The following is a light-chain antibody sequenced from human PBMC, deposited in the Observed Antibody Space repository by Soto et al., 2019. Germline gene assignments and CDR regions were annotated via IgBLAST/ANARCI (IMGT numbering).Light chain of an antibody. CDR2: VEGSGGY. CDR1: SGHSSYI. CDR3: ETWATNARV. J-gene: IGLJ3*02. Sequence: QLVLTQSSSASASLGSSVKLTCTLSSGHSSYIIAWHQQQPGKAPRYLMKVEGSGGYQKGSGVPDRISGSSSGADRYLTISSLQSEDEADYYCETWATNARVFGGGTKLTVL. V-gene: IGLV4-60*03.